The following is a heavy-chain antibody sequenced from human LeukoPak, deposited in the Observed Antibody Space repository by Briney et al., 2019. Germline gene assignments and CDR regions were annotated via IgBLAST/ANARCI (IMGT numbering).Heavy chain of an antibody. J-gene: IGHJ4*02. Sequence: SETLSLTCTVSGGSISSYYWSWIRQPAGKGLEWIGRIYTSGSTNYNPSLKSRVTMSVDTSKNQFSLKLSSVTAADTAVYYCAQTWGRYDSSGYPYYFDYWGQGTLVTVSS. V-gene: IGHV4-4*07. D-gene: IGHD3-22*01. CDR3: AQTWGRYDSSGYPYYFDY. CDR1: GGSISSYY. CDR2: IYTSGST.